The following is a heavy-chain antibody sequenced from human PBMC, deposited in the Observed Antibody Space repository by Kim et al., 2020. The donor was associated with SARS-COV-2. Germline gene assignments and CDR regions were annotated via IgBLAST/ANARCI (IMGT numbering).Heavy chain of an antibody. Sequence: GNAEPVKGRFTNSRDNAKNSLDLQMSSLRAEETALYYCAKDIGYSSGGFDYWGQGTLVTVSS. CDR3: AKDIGYSSGGFDY. D-gene: IGHD5-18*01. J-gene: IGHJ4*02. V-gene: IGHV3-9*01.